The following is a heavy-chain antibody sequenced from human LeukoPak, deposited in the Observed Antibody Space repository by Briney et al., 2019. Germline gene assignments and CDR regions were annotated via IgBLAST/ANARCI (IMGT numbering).Heavy chain of an antibody. CDR3: ARGYCSGGSCLILDY. V-gene: IGHV1-18*01. Sequence: ASVKDSCKASGYTFTNYGINWVRQAPGQGLEWVGWISADNGNRSYAEKFQGRVTMTTVTSTSTASMELNSLRAEDTAVYYCARGYCSGGSCLILDYWGQGTLVTVSS. D-gene: IGHD2-15*01. CDR1: GYTFTNYG. CDR2: ISADNGNR. J-gene: IGHJ4*02.